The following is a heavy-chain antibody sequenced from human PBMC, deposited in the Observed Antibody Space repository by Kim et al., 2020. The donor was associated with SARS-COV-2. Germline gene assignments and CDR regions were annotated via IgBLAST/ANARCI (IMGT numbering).Heavy chain of an antibody. V-gene: IGHV4-34*01. CDR1: GGSLSGYY. CDR3: ARADYSDSSGPDY. Sequence: SETLSLTCAVYGGSLSGYYWSWIRQPPGKGLEWIGEINQSGSTNYNPSLKSRVTMSLVTSKNHFSLKVNSVTAGDTAVYYCARADYSDSSGPDYWGQGTL. D-gene: IGHD3-22*01. CDR2: INQSGST. J-gene: IGHJ4*02.